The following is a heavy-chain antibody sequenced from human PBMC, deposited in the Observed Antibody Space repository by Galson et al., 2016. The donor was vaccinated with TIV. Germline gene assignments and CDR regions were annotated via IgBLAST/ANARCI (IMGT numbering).Heavy chain of an antibody. V-gene: IGHV3-66*02. CDR1: GFTFSDYY. Sequence: SLRLSCTASGFTFSDYYMSWIRQAPGKGLEWVSLISDGGNTYYSDSVKGRFTISRDNSKNTLYLQMNSLRVEDTTVYYCARDRMLDATYYYYYYGMDVWGQGTAVTVSS. D-gene: IGHD2-2*03. J-gene: IGHJ6*02. CDR2: ISDGGNT. CDR3: ARDRMLDATYYYYYYGMDV.